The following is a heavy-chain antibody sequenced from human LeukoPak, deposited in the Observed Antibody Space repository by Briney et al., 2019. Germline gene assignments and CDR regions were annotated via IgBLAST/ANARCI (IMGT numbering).Heavy chain of an antibody. CDR1: GFTLSSHA. Sequence: GGSLRLSCAASGFTLSSHAMSWVRQAPGEGLKWVSLITTSGDSTDYPDSVKGRITISRDNSTNMLFLQMNSLRAEDTAVYYCAKVRGSSWGPFDYWGQGTLVTVSS. V-gene: IGHV3-23*01. CDR3: AKVRGSSWGPFDY. J-gene: IGHJ4*02. D-gene: IGHD6-13*01. CDR2: ITTSGDST.